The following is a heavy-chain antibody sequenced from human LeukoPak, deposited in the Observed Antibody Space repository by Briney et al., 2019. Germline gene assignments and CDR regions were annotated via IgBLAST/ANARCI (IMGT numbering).Heavy chain of an antibody. D-gene: IGHD4-11*01. CDR1: GFTFSSYW. Sequence: GGSLRLSCAASGFTFSSYWMSWVRQAPGKGLEWVANIKQDGSEKYYVDSVKGRFTISRDNAKNSLYLQMNSLRAEDTAVYYCARDPLHPDDAFDIWGQGTMVTVSS. CDR2: IKQDGSEK. J-gene: IGHJ3*02. CDR3: ARDPLHPDDAFDI. V-gene: IGHV3-7*01.